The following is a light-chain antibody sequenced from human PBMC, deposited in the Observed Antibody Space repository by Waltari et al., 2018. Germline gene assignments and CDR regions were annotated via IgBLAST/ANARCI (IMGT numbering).Light chain of an antibody. Sequence: QSALTQPASVSGSPGQSITIPCAGSNDDIGDFDFVSWYQQHPHRAPRVIIYDVSRRPSGVSDRFSGSKSGNSASLTISGLQADDEADYYCSSSSGTTTSYVFGTGTKVTVL. CDR2: DVS. J-gene: IGLJ1*01. CDR3: SSSSGTTTSYV. CDR1: NDDIGDFDF. V-gene: IGLV2-14*03.